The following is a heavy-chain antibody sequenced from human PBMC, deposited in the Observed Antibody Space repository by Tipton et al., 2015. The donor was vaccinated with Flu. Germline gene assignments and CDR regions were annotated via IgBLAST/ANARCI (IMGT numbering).Heavy chain of an antibody. CDR2: IYYSGST. CDR3: ARVGVVTPFDY. CDR1: GYSISSGFY. V-gene: IGHV4-38-2*02. Sequence: LRLSCTVSGYSISSGFYWGWIRQPPGKGLEWIGSIYYSGSTYYNPSLKSRVTISVDTSKNQFSLKLSSVTAADTAVYYCARVGVVTPFDYWGQGTLVTVSS. D-gene: IGHD4-23*01. J-gene: IGHJ4*02.